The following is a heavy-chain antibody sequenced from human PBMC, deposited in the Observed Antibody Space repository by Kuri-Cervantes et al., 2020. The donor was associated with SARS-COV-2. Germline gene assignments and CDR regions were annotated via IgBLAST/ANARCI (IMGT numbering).Heavy chain of an antibody. CDR2: INHSGST. CDR1: GGSFSGYY. J-gene: IGHJ4*02. Sequence: GSLRLSCAVYGGSFSGYYWSWIRQPPGKGLEWIGEINHSGSTNYNPSLKSRVTISVDTSKNQFSLKLSSVTAADTAVYYCARDPRLEASRNYYFDYWGQGILVTVSS. CDR3: ARDPRLEASRNYYFDY. V-gene: IGHV4-34*01.